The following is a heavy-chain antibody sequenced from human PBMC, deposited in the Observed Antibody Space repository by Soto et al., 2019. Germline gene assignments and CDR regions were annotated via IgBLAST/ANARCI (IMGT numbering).Heavy chain of an antibody. CDR3: AKDLDVVVPAAMHPNAFDI. CDR1: GFTFDDYA. CDR2: ISWNSGSI. J-gene: IGHJ3*02. D-gene: IGHD2-2*01. V-gene: IGHV3-9*01. Sequence: GGSLRLSCAASGFTFDDYAMHWVRQAPGKGLEWVSGISWNSGSIGYADSVKGRFTISRDNAKNSLYLQMNSLRAEDTALYYCAKDLDVVVPAAMHPNAFDIWGQGTMVTVSS.